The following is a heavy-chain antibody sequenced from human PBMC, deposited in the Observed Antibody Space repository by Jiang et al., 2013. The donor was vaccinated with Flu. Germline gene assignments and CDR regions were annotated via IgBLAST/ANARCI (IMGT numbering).Heavy chain of an antibody. V-gene: IGHV3-33*08. CDR2: IWYDGSNK. CDR3: ARGGYSGYDIRLWDYYGMDV. Sequence: VVQPGRSLRLSCVGSGFTFRRDGMHWVRQAPGKGLEWVAVIWYDGSNKYYADSVKGRFTISRDNSKNTLYLQMNSLRAEDTAVYYCARGGYSGYDIRLWDYYGMDVWGQGTTVTVSS. J-gene: IGHJ6*02. CDR1: GFTFRRDG. D-gene: IGHD5-12*01.